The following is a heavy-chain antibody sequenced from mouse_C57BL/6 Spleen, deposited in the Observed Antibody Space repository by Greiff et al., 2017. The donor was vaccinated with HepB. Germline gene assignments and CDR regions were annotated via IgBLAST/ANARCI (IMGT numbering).Heavy chain of an antibody. J-gene: IGHJ2*01. CDR2: IRSKSNNYAT. CDR1: GFSFNTYA. D-gene: IGHD1-1*01. V-gene: IGHV10-1*01. CDR3: VRHREGYYGSSLDY. Sequence: EVHLVESGGGLVQPKGSLKLSCAASGFSFNTYAMNWVRQAPGKGLEWVARIRSKSNNYATYYADSVKDRFTISRDDSESMLYLQMNNLKTEDTAMYYCVRHREGYYGSSLDYWGQGTTLTVSS.